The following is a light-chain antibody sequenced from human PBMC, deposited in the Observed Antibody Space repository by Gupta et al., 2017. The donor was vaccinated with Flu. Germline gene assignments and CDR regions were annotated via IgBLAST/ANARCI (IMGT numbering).Light chain of an antibody. J-gene: IGLJ2*01. CDR1: SSDVGGYNY. CDR3: SSYAGSSNVV. Sequence: SVTISCTGTSSDVGGYNYVSWYQQHPGKAPKLMIYEVTKRPSGVPDRFSGSKSGNTASLTVSGLQAEEEADYYCSSYAGSSNVVFGGGTKLTVL. V-gene: IGLV2-8*01. CDR2: EVT.